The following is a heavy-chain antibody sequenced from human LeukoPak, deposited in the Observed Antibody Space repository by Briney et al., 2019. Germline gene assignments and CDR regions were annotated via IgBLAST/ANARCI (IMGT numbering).Heavy chain of an antibody. D-gene: IGHD3-16*01. CDR2: INHSGST. J-gene: IGHJ4*02. Sequence: SETLSLTCAVYGGSFSGYYWSWIRQPPGKGLEWIGEINHSGSTNYNPSLKSRVTISVDTSKNQFSLKLSSVTAADTAVYYCARLRGSLRGGSDYWGQGTLVTVSS. CDR3: ARLRGSLRGGSDY. V-gene: IGHV4-34*01. CDR1: GGSFSGYY.